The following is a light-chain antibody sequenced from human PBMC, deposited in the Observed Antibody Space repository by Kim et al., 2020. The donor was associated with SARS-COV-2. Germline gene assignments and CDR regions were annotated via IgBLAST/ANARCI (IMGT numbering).Light chain of an antibody. V-gene: IGKV3-11*01. CDR3: QQRYTWPLT. Sequence: LSPGEGANLSCRASQSVSSYLGWYQQRPGQAPRLLIYDASNRATGIPARFSGSGCGTDVTLTISSLEPEDFAVYYCQQRYTWPLTFGGGTKVDIK. J-gene: IGKJ4*01. CDR1: QSVSSY. CDR2: DAS.